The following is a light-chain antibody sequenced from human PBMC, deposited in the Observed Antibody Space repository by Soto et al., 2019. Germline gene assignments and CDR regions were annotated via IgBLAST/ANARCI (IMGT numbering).Light chain of an antibody. CDR3: QQYNSYSMYT. Sequence: EIVMTQSPATLSVSPGERVTLSCRASQSISTNLAWYQQKPGQAPRLLISLASTRATGIPDRFSASGSGTEFTLTISSLRSEDFATYYCQQYNSYSMYTFGQGTKLEIK. CDR1: QSISTN. V-gene: IGKV3-15*01. J-gene: IGKJ2*01. CDR2: LAS.